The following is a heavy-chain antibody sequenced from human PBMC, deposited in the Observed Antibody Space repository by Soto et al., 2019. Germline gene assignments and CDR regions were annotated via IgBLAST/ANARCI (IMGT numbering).Heavy chain of an antibody. CDR2: IYHSGST. V-gene: IGHV4-30-2*01. CDR1: GGSISSGGYS. J-gene: IGHJ6*02. Sequence: ASETLSLTCAVSGGSISSGGYSWSWIRQPPGKGLEWIGYIYHSGSTYYNPSLKSRVTISVDRSKNQFSLKLSSVTAADTAVYYCATLYYDILTGYYPPYYYYGMDVWGQGTTVTVSS. D-gene: IGHD3-9*01. CDR3: ATLYYDILTGYYPPYYYYGMDV.